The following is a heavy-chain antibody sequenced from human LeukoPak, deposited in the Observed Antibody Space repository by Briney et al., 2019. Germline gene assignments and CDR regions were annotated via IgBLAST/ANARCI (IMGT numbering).Heavy chain of an antibody. V-gene: IGHV3-20*04. CDR3: ARGGYYDSSGYYYFDY. Sequence: GGSLRLSCAASGFTFDDYGMSWVRQAPGKGLEWVSGINWNGGSTGYADSVKGRFTISRDNAKTSLYLQMNSLRAEDTALYYCARGGYYDSSGYYYFDYWGQGTLVTVSS. CDR2: INWNGGST. D-gene: IGHD3-22*01. J-gene: IGHJ4*02. CDR1: GFTFDDYG.